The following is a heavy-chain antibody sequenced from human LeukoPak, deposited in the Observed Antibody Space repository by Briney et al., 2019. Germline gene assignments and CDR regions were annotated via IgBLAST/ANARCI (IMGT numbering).Heavy chain of an antibody. V-gene: IGHV4-59*01. J-gene: IGHJ5*02. CDR2: IYYSGST. D-gene: IGHD1-1*01. CDR1: GGSISSYY. CDR3: ARLSENWNDGYNWFDP. Sequence: NSSETLSLTCTVSGGSISSYYWSWIRQPPGKGLEWIGYIYYSGSTNYNPSPKSRVTISVDTSKNQFSLKLSSVTAADTAVYYCARLSENWNDGYNWFDPWGQGTLVTVSS.